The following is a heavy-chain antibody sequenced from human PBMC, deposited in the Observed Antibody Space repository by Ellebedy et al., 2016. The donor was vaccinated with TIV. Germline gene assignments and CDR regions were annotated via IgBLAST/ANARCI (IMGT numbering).Heavy chain of an antibody. J-gene: IGHJ3*02. Sequence: GESLKISXAASGFTFSSSGMDWVRQAPGKGLEWISFIIFSSSTKYYADSVKGRFTISRDNAKNSLYLQMNSLRDEDTAVYYCARGSDYAFDIWGQGTMVTVSS. CDR1: GFTFSSSG. CDR3: ARGSDYAFDI. V-gene: IGHV3-48*02. CDR2: IIFSSSTK. D-gene: IGHD4-11*01.